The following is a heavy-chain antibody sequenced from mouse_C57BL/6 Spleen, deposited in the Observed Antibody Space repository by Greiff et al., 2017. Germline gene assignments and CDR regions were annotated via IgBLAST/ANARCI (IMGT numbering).Heavy chain of an antibody. J-gene: IGHJ3*01. CDR1: GFTFSSYA. CDR3: TRGGDYDAY. V-gene: IGHV5-9-1*02. D-gene: IGHD2-4*01. CDR2: ISSGGDYI. Sequence: EVKLMESGEGLVKPGGSLKLSCAASGFTFSSYAMSWVRQTPEKRLEWVAYISSGGDYIYYADTVKGRFTISRDNARNTLYLQMSSLKSEDTAMYYCTRGGDYDAYWGQGTLVTVSA.